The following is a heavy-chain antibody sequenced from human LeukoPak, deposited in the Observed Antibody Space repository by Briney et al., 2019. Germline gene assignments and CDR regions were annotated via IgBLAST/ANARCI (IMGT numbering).Heavy chain of an antibody. D-gene: IGHD3-3*01. CDR3: ARDSAILRFLEWLS. V-gene: IGHV3-21*01. CDR2: ISSSSSYI. CDR1: GFTFSSYS. Sequence: GGSLRLSCAASGFTFSSYSMNWVRQAPGKGLEWVSSISSSSSYIYYVDSVKGRFTISRDNAKNSLYLQMNSLRAEDTAVYYCARDSAILRFLEWLSWGQGTLVTVSS. J-gene: IGHJ5*02.